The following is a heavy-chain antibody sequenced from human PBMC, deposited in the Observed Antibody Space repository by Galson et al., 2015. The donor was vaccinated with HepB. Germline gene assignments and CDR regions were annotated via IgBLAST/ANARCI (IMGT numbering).Heavy chain of an antibody. CDR1: GGSISTYY. D-gene: IGHD3-10*02. CDR2: IYYTGRT. J-gene: IGHJ3*02. Sequence: SETLSLTCTVSGGSISTYYWGWIRQPPGKGLEWLGYIYYTGRTNYNPSLKSRVTISVHTSKNHFSLRLSSVTAADTAVYYCARDLMFEPTTTFRAFDIWGQGTMVSVSS. V-gene: IGHV4-59*12. CDR3: ARDLMFEPTTTFRAFDI.